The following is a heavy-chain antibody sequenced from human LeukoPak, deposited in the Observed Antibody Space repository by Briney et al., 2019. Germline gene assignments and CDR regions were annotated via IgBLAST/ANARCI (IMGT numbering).Heavy chain of an antibody. CDR1: GYTFISYG. CDR3: ARDRHDSHSKPLSDY. CDR2: ISAYNGNT. D-gene: IGHD1-14*01. V-gene: IGHV1-18*01. Sequence: ASVKVSCKASGYTFISYGISWVRQAPGQGLEWMGWISAYNGNTNYAQKLQGRVTMTTDTPTSTAYMELRSLRSDDTAVYYCARDRHDSHSKPLSDYWGQGTLVTVSS. J-gene: IGHJ4*02.